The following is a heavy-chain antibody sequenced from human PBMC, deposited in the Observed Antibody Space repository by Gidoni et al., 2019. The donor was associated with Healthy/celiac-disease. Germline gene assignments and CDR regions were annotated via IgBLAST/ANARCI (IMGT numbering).Heavy chain of an antibody. J-gene: IGHJ4*02. D-gene: IGHD3-22*01. Sequence: QVQLVQSGAEVKKPGASVKVSCKASGYTFTSYAMHWVRQAPGQRLEWMGWINAGNGNTKYSQKSQGRVTITRDTSASTAYMELSSLRSEDTAVYYCARDHYYDSIPLDYWGQGTLVTVSS. CDR2: INAGNGNT. V-gene: IGHV1-3*01. CDR3: ARDHYYDSIPLDY. CDR1: GYTFTSYA.